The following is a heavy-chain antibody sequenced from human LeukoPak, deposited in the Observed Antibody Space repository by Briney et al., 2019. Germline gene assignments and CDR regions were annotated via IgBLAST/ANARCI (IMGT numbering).Heavy chain of an antibody. Sequence: ASVKVSCKASGYAFTGYYMHWVRQAPGQGLEWMGWINPNSGGTNYAQKFQGRVTMTRDTSISTAYMELSRLRSDDTAVYYCARAGIARSHYFLFPFDHWGQGTLVTVSS. J-gene: IGHJ4*02. CDR3: ARAGIARSHYFLFPFDH. CDR2: INPNSGGT. D-gene: IGHD6-13*01. V-gene: IGHV1-2*02. CDR1: GYAFTGYY.